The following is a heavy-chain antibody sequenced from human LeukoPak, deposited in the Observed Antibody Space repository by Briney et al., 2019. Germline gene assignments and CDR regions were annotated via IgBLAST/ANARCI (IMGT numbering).Heavy chain of an antibody. CDR3: ARGHYGMDV. V-gene: IGHV3-7*01. Sequence: PGGSLRLSCAASGFTFRSYWMTWVRQAPGKGLEWVANINKDGSEKYYVDSVKGRFTISRDNAKNSLYLQMNSLGAEDTAVYDCARGHYGMDVWGQGTTVSVSS. J-gene: IGHJ6*02. CDR1: GFTFRSYW. CDR2: INKDGSEK.